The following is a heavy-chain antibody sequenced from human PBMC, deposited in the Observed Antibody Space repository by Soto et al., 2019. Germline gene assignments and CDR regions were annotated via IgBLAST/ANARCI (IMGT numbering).Heavy chain of an antibody. Sequence: QVQLVESGGGVVQPGRSLRLSCAASGFTFSSYGMHWVRQAPGKGLEWVAVISYDGSKEYYADSVKGRITIPRDNSKNTLYLHMSSLRAEDTAVYYYAKDKGPEDYYYGMDVWGQGTTVTVSS. CDR2: ISYDGSKE. J-gene: IGHJ6*02. CDR3: AKDKGPEDYYYGMDV. CDR1: GFTFSSYG. V-gene: IGHV3-30*18.